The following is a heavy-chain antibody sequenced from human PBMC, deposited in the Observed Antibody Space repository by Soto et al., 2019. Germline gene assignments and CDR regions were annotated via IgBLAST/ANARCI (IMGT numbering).Heavy chain of an antibody. V-gene: IGHV3-30*18. CDR2: ISWDGLAQ. D-gene: IGHD1-1*01. J-gene: IGHJ4*02. CDR1: GFTFGRYG. Sequence: VQLVESGGGVVQPGRSLRLLCEASGFTFGRYGMHWVRQAPGMGLEWVAVISWDGLAQYYGDSVRGRFTISRDNSQSTLYLQMNSLRTEDTAIYYCAKETIQVGGPNYFDYRGQGVLVTVSS. CDR3: AKETIQVGGPNYFDY.